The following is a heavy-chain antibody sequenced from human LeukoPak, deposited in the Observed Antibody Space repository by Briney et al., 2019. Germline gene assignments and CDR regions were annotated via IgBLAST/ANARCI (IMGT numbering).Heavy chain of an antibody. Sequence: PSETLSLTCTVSGGSITNYYRSWIRQPPGKGLEWIGYIYYTGSTNYNPSLKSRVTISVDTSKNQFSLKLSSVTAADTAVYYCARVRYPGTLYYFDYWGQGTLVTVSS. D-gene: IGHD1-1*01. J-gene: IGHJ4*02. CDR1: GGSITNYY. V-gene: IGHV4-59*01. CDR3: ARVRYPGTLYYFDY. CDR2: IYYTGST.